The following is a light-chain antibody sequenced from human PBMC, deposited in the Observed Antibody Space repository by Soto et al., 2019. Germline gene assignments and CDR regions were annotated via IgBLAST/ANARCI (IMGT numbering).Light chain of an antibody. CDR2: AAS. CDR1: QGISIY. J-gene: IGKJ2*01. CDR3: QKYNSAPHT. V-gene: IGKV1-27*01. Sequence: DIQMTQSPSSLSASVGDRVTITCRASQGISIYLAWYQQKPGKVPKLLIYAASTLQSGVPSRFSGSGSGTDFTLTISSLQPEHVATYYCQKYNSAPHTFGQGTKLEIK.